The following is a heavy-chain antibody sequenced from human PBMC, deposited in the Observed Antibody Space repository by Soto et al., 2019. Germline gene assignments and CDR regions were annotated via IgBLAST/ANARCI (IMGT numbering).Heavy chain of an antibody. Sequence: SSETLSLTCAVSGGSISSGGYSWSWIRQPPGKGLEWIGYIYHSGSTYYNPSLKSRVTISVDRSKNQFSLKLSSVTAADTAVYYCASGNWNYWNWFDPWGQGTLVTVSS. J-gene: IGHJ5*02. V-gene: IGHV4-30-2*01. CDR2: IYHSGST. D-gene: IGHD1-7*01. CDR3: ASGNWNYWNWFDP. CDR1: GGSISSGGYS.